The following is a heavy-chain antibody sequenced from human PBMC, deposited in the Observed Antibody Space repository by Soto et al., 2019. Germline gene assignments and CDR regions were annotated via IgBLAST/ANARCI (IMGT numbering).Heavy chain of an antibody. CDR2: VNPDGSET. CDR1: ELTLSRYW. V-gene: IGHV3-7*05. D-gene: IGHD2-8*01. Sequence: EMRLVESGGDLVQPGESLTISCAASELTLSRYWMTWVRQAPEKGLEWVGNVNPDGSETDFADFVRGRFTISRDNVKNSLALQMNSLRVDNTAVYFCARGMGCVDSWGQGTLVSVYS. CDR3: ARGMGCVDS. J-gene: IGHJ5*01.